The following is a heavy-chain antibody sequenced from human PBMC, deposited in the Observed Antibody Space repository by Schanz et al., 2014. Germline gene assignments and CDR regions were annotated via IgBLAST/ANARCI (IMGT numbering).Heavy chain of an antibody. CDR3: AKDRGYYRVSGSYRELEY. V-gene: IGHV3-23*04. CDR2: IGVDGTTT. D-gene: IGHD3-10*01. Sequence: EVQLVESGGGLIQPGGSLRLSCLASGFAFSSYGMNWLRQAPGKGLEWVSVIGVDGTTTYYADSVKGRFTISRDNSKNTLYLQMNSLRPEDTAVYYCAKDRGYYRVSGSYRELEYWGQGTLXTVSS. J-gene: IGHJ4*02. CDR1: GFAFSSYG.